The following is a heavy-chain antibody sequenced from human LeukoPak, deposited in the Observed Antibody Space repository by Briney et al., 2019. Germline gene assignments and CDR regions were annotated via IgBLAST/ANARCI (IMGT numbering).Heavy chain of an antibody. D-gene: IGHD6-13*01. CDR3: ARGCAIYSSSCAGRS. J-gene: IGHJ4*02. CDR1: GYTFTGYY. Sequence: ASVKVSCKASGYTFTGYYMHWVRQAPGQGLEWMGWINPNSGGTNYAQKFQGRVTMTRDTSISTAYMELSRLRSEDTAVYYCARGCAIYSSSCAGRSWGQGTLVTVSS. CDR2: INPNSGGT. V-gene: IGHV1-2*02.